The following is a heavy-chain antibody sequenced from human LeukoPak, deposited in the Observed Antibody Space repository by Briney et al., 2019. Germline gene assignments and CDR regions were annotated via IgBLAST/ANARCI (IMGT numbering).Heavy chain of an antibody. V-gene: IGHV4-59*02. CDR3: ASTSGYCSGGNCYSAFDY. D-gene: IGHD2-15*01. CDR2: IYFSGST. J-gene: IGHJ4*02. Sequence: SETLSLTCTVSGGSVSTYYWNWIRQPPGKGLEWIGYIYFSGSTNYNPSLKSRLTISVDTSNNQFSLKLSSVTAADTAVYYCASTSGYCSGGNCYSAFDYWGQGTLVTVSS. CDR1: GGSVSTYY.